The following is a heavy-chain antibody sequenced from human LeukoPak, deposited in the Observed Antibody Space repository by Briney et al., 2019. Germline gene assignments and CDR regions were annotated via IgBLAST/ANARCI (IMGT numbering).Heavy chain of an antibody. CDR3: ARTVSSSWGFFDS. J-gene: IGHJ4*02. CDR2: VRDDGSTK. D-gene: IGHD6-6*01. CDR1: GFTFRTYG. V-gene: IGHV3-30*02. Sequence: GGSLRLSCAASGFTFRTYGMHWVRQAPGKGLEWMSFVRDDGSTKYYADPVKGRFTISRDNSKSTLYLQMNSLRAEDTAVYFCARTVSSSWGFFDSWGQGTLVTVPS.